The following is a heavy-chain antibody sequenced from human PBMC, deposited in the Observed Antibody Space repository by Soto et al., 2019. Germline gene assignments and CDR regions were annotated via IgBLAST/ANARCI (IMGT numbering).Heavy chain of an antibody. CDR1: GYTLTCYG. V-gene: IGHV1-18*01. CDR3: ARDGDLEHYYYYYGLDV. D-gene: IGHD1-1*01. CDR2: ISAYNGNT. Sequence: ASVKVSCKASGYTLTCYGISWVRQAPGQGLEWMGWISAYNGNTSYAQKLQGRVTMTTDTSTSTAYMELRSLRSDDTAVYYCARDGDLEHYYYYYGLDVWGQGTTVTVSS. J-gene: IGHJ6*02.